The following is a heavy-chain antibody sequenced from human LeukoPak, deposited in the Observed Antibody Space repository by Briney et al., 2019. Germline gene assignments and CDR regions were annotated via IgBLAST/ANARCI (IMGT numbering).Heavy chain of an antibody. D-gene: IGHD5-18*01. CDR3: ARGYSYGRNYFDY. V-gene: IGHV4-59*12. CDR1: GGSISSYY. Sequence: SETLSLTCTVSGGSISSYYWSWIRQPPGKGLEWIGYIYHSGSTYYNPSLKSRVTISVDRSKNQFSLKLSSVTAADTAVYYCARGYSYGRNYFDYWGQGTLVTVSS. J-gene: IGHJ4*02. CDR2: IYHSGST.